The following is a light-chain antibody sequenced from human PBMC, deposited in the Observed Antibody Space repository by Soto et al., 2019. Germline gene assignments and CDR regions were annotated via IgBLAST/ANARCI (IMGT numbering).Light chain of an antibody. CDR3: QHPRTTPRT. Sequence: DIQMTQAPSSLFASVGDRVTITCRASQGISTFLHWYQQRPGKAPSLIIYGASNLQSGVPSRFSGRGSGTEFSLTISTLQPEDVATYCCQHPRTTPRTCGQGTKVEIK. V-gene: IGKV1-39*01. CDR2: GAS. J-gene: IGKJ1*01. CDR1: QGISTF.